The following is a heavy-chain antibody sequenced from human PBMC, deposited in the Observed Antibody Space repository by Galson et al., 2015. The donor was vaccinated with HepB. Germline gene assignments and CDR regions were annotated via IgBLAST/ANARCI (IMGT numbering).Heavy chain of an antibody. CDR1: GFTFSSKA. CDR3: ARYDSGIPYGMDV. D-gene: IGHD3-10*01. V-gene: IGHV3-23*01. J-gene: IGHJ6*02. CDR2: ISGSGGST. Sequence: SLRLSCAASGFTFSSKAMSWVRQAPGKGLEWVSAISGSGGSTYYADSVKGRFTISRDNFKKTLYLQMNSLRAEDTAVYYCARYDSGIPYGMDVWGQGTTVTVSS.